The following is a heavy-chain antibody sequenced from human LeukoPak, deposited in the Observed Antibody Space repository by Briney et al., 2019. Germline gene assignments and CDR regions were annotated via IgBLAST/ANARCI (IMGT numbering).Heavy chain of an antibody. D-gene: IGHD1-26*01. J-gene: IGHJ4*02. CDR1: GGPISSSSSY. V-gene: IGHV4-39*02. Sequence: SETLSLTCTVSGGPISSSSSYWGWICQPPGKGLEWIGNIYYSGSTYYNPSLKSRVTISVDTSKNQFSLKLSSVTAADTAVYYCAREVGATALGYWGQGTLVTVSS. CDR3: AREVGATALGY. CDR2: IYYSGST.